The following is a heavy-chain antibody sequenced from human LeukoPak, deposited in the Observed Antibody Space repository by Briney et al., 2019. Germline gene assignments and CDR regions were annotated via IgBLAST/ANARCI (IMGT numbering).Heavy chain of an antibody. CDR2: IRYDGSNK. CDR1: GFTFSSYG. Sequence: GGSLRLSWAASGFTFSSYGMHWVRQAPGKGLEWVAFIRYDGSNKNYADSVKGRFTISRDNSKNTLNLQMNSLRAEDTAVYYCAKDPTHYRVWDYYETIGLSYWGQGTLVTVSS. V-gene: IGHV3-30*02. D-gene: IGHD3-22*01. CDR3: AKDPTHYRVWDYYETIGLSY. J-gene: IGHJ4*02.